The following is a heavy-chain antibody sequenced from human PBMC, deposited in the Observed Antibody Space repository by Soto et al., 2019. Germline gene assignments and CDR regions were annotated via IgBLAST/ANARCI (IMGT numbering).Heavy chain of an antibody. J-gene: IGHJ4*02. V-gene: IGHV1-69*12. D-gene: IGHD3-10*01. CDR3: ARTSNPYYYGSGSYLGSTFDY. CDR1: GGTFSSYA. CDR2: IIPIFGTA. Sequence: QVQLVQSGAEVKKPGSSVKVSCKASGGTFSSYAISWVRQAPGQGLEWMGGIIPIFGTANYAQKFQGRVTITADESTCTAHMVXSSLRSEDTAVYYCARTSNPYYYGSGSYLGSTFDYWGQGTLVTVSS.